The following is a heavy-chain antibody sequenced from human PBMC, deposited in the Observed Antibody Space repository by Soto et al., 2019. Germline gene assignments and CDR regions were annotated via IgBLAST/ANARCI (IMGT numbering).Heavy chain of an antibody. D-gene: IGHD1-26*01. Sequence: GGSLRLSCGASGFTFSGYGMHWVRQAPGKGLEWVAITRHDGSNTYYADSVRGRFTISRDNSKKTLYLQMDSLRAEDTAVYYCARDGVGATTFFGYFDYWGQGTLVTV. CDR1: GFTFSGYG. V-gene: IGHV3-33*08. CDR3: ARDGVGATTFFGYFDY. J-gene: IGHJ4*02. CDR2: TRHDGSNT.